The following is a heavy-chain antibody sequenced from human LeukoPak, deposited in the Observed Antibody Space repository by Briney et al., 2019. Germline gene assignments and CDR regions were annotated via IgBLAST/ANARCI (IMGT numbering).Heavy chain of an antibody. CDR1: GFTFINYS. CDR2: TIYDGTNK. J-gene: IGHJ4*02. D-gene: IGHD3-10*01. CDR3: AKDWGPHYASGSSYFDS. Sequence: GGSLRLSCTASGFTFINYSMNWVRQAPGKGLEWVAVTIYDGTNKYYTDSVKGRFTISRDNAKNTLYLQMNFLRADDTAVYFCAKDWGPHYASGSSYFDSWGQVTLVTVSS. V-gene: IGHV3-30*18.